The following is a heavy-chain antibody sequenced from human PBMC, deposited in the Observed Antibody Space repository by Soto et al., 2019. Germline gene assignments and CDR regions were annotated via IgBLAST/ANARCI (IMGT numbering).Heavy chain of an antibody. Sequence: SVKGSCKASGYTFTGYYVHWVRQAPGQGLEWMGWINPIFGTANYAQKFQGRVTITADESTSTAYMELSSLRSEDTAVYYCARDDASSGRREFQIAARPHYYSGMDVWGQGTTVTVSS. CDR2: INPIFGTA. CDR1: GYTFTGYY. V-gene: IGHV1-69*13. J-gene: IGHJ6*02. D-gene: IGHD6-6*01. CDR3: ARDDASSGRREFQIAARPHYYSGMDV.